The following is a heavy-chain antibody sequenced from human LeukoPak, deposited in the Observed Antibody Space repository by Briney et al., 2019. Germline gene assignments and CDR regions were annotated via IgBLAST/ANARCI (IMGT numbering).Heavy chain of an antibody. D-gene: IGHD3-3*01. V-gene: IGHV4-59*08. CDR1: GGSISSYY. Sequence: SGTLSLTCTVSGGSISSYYWSWIRQPPGKGLEWIGYIYYSGSTNYNPSLKSRVTISVDTSKNQFSLKLSSVTAADTAVYYCARRSVLRFLEWLPWFDPWGQGTLVTVSS. J-gene: IGHJ5*02. CDR3: ARRSVLRFLEWLPWFDP. CDR2: IYYSGST.